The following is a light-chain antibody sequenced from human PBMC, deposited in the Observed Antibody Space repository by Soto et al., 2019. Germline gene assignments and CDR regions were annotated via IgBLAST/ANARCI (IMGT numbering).Light chain of an antibody. V-gene: IGKV1-33*01. J-gene: IGKJ4*01. CDR3: QQYDNLPPLT. Sequence: DIPMTQSPSSLSASVGDRVTITCQASQDISNYLNWYQQKPGKAPKLLIYDASNLETGGPTRFSGSGSGTDFTFTISSLQPEDIATYYYQQYDNLPPLTFGGGTKVEIK. CDR2: DAS. CDR1: QDISNY.